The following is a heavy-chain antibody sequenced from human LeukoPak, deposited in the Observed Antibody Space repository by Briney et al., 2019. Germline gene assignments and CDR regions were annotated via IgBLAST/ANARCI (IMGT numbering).Heavy chain of an antibody. CDR3: ARDSGYSGYSDY. J-gene: IGHJ4*02. Sequence: GGSLRLSCAASGFTFSDYYMSWIRQAPGKGLEWVSYISISSSYTDYADSVKGRFTISRDNAKNSLNLQMNSLRAEDTAAYYCARDSGYSGYSDYWGQGTLVTVSS. V-gene: IGHV3-11*05. CDR2: ISISSSYT. CDR1: GFTFSDYY. D-gene: IGHD5-12*01.